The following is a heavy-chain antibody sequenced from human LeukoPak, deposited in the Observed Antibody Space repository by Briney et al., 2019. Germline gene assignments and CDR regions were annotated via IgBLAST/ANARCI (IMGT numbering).Heavy chain of an antibody. D-gene: IGHD2-21*01. CDR1: GYTFTSYY. CDR3: AREGEVIVTDNLFY. Sequence: ASVKVSFKASGYTFTSYYMHWVRQAPGQGLEWMGIINPSGGSTTYAQMVQGRVTMTRDTSTRTVYMELSSLRSEATAAYYCAREGEVIVTDNLFYWGQGTLVTVSS. V-gene: IGHV1-46*01. J-gene: IGHJ4*02. CDR2: INPSGGST.